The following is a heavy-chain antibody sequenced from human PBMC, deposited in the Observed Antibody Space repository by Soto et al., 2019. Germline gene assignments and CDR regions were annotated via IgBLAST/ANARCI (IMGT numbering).Heavy chain of an antibody. CDR3: ASTALGELSSVLAYFDY. Sequence: GASVKVSCKASGYTFTSYAMHWVRQAPGQRLEWMGWINAGNGNTKYSQKFQGRVTITRDTSASTAYMELSSLRSEDTAVYYCASTALGELSSVLAYFDYWGQGTLVTVSS. D-gene: IGHD3-16*02. J-gene: IGHJ4*02. V-gene: IGHV1-3*01. CDR1: GYTFTSYA. CDR2: INAGNGNT.